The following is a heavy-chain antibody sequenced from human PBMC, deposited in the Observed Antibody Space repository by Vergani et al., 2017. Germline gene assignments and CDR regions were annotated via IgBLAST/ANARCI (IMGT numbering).Heavy chain of an antibody. CDR3: VKEKIDLGSYFFDS. J-gene: IGHJ4*01. Sequence: EVQLLESGGGLVQPGGSLRLSCAASGFTFSSYAVSWVRQAPGRGLAWVSSISGPGLSTYYADSVKGRFSISRDNYKNTVFLQMHSLRAEDTAIYYCVKEKIDLGSYFFDSWGHGILVTVSS. CDR1: GFTFSSYA. CDR2: ISGPGLST. D-gene: IGHD2/OR15-2a*01. V-gene: IGHV3-23*01.